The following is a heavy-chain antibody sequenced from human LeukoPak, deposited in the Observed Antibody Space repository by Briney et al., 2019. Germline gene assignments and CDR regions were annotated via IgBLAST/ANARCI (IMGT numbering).Heavy chain of an antibody. CDR3: ARDQDYYDSSGYPYYFDY. J-gene: IGHJ4*02. CDR1: RGTFSSYT. Sequence: SVKVSCKASRGTFSSYTISWVRQAPGHGLEWMGRIIPILGIANYAQKFQRRVTITADKSTSTAYMELSSLRSEDTAVYYCARDQDYYDSSGYPYYFDYWGQGTLVTVSS. D-gene: IGHD3-22*01. CDR2: IIPILGIA. V-gene: IGHV1-69*04.